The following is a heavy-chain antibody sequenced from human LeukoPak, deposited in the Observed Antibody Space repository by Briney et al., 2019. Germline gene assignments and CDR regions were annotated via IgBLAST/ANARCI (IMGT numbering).Heavy chain of an antibody. Sequence: PGGSLRLSCAASGFTFSNYGMSWVRQAPGKGLEWVSAISGSGGSTYYADSVKGRFTISRDNSKNTLYLQMNSLRAEDTAVYYCAKGGYCSGGSCYLVVDYWGQGTLVTVSS. V-gene: IGHV3-23*01. CDR3: AKGGYCSGGSCYLVVDY. D-gene: IGHD2-15*01. J-gene: IGHJ4*02. CDR2: ISGSGGST. CDR1: GFTFSNYG.